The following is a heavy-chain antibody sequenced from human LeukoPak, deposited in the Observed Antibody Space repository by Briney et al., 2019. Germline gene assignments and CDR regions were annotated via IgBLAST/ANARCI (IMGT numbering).Heavy chain of an antibody. Sequence: PSETLSLTCTVSGASISSSSSSWGWVRQPPGKGPEWIGGIYYSGLTYDNPSLKSRVPISVDPSKNHFSLKVSSVTAADTAVYYCASGTFDDYGDYDRGDYFDHWGQGTLVTVSS. V-gene: IGHV4-39*02. CDR1: GASISSSSSS. CDR2: IYYSGLT. D-gene: IGHD4-17*01. CDR3: ASGTFDDYGDYDRGDYFDH. J-gene: IGHJ4*02.